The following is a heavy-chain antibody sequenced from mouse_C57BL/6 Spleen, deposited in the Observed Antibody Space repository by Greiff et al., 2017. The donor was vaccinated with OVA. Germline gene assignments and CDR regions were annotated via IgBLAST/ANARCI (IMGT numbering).Heavy chain of an antibody. CDR1: GFTFSDYA. CDR3: ARGKGRAWFAY. V-gene: IGHV5-17*01. Sequence: EVQGVESGGGLVKPGGSLKLSCAASGFTFSDYAMHWVRQAPEKGLEWVAYISSGSSTIYYADTVKGRFTITRDNAKNTLFLQKTSLRSEDTGMYYCARGKGRAWFAYWGQGTLVTVSA. CDR2: ISSGSSTI. J-gene: IGHJ3*01.